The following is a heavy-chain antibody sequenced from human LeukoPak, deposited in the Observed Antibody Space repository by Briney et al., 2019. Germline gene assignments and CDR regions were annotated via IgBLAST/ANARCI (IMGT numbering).Heavy chain of an antibody. D-gene: IGHD3-3*01. CDR2: ISYDGSNK. V-gene: IGHV3-30*01. J-gene: IGHJ4*02. Sequence: GGSQRLSCAASGFTFSSYAMHWVRQAPGKGLEWVAVISYDGSNKYYADSVKGRFTISRDNSKNTLYLQMNSLRAEDTAVYYCARANYDFWSGYYTPIGYWGQGTLVTVSS. CDR3: ARANYDFWSGYYTPIGY. CDR1: GFTFSSYA.